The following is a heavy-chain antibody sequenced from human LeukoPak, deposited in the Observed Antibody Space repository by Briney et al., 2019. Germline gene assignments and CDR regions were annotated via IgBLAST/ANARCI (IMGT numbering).Heavy chain of an antibody. D-gene: IGHD3-10*01. J-gene: IGHJ4*02. V-gene: IGHV3-33*01. CDR2: IWYDGSNK. CDR1: GFTFRSYG. CDR3: ARVAGHDIRGLITYYFDD. Sequence: GRSLRLSCAASGFTFRSYGMQWVRQAPGKGLEWVAIIWYDGSNKYYADSVKGRFTISRDNSKNMLYLQMNNLRAEDTAVYYCARVAGHDIRGLITYYFDDWGQGTLVTVSS.